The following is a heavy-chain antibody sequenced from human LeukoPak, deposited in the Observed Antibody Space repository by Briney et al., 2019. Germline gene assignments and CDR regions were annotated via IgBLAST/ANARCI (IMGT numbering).Heavy chain of an antibody. CDR1: GYTLTELS. D-gene: IGHD6-19*01. J-gene: IGHJ4*02. V-gene: IGHV1-24*01. CDR2: FDPEDGET. Sequence: ASVKVSCKVSGYTLTELSMHWVGQAPGKGLEWMGGFDPEDGETIYAQKFQGRVTMTEDTSTDTAYMELSSLRSEDTAVYYCATDSSGWYALPDYWGQGTLVTVSS. CDR3: ATDSSGWYALPDY.